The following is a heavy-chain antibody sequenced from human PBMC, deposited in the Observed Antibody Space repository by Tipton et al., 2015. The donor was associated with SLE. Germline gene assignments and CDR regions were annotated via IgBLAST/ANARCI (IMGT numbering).Heavy chain of an antibody. J-gene: IGHJ5*02. CDR1: GDSVTSGLYY. V-gene: IGHV4-61*02. CDR2: KYISGTS. CDR3: ARHGSGTYYSWFDP. Sequence: TLSLTCSVSGDSVTSGLYYWSWIRQAAGKGLEWIGRKYISGTSNHNPSLKSRVTISVDTSKNQFSLKLRSVTAADTALYFCARHGSGTYYSWFDPWGQGNLVTVSS. D-gene: IGHD1-26*01.